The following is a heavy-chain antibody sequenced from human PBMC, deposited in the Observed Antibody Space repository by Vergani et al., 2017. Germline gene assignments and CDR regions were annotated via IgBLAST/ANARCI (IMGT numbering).Heavy chain of an antibody. V-gene: IGHV3-9*02. CDR2: FDRNYGVK. Sequence: VEAGGGLVQPGGSLRLSCTASGFTSQAFAFHWVRQVSGRGLECVSGFDRNYGVKNGNSFECRFSISRDNAKKAVFLQMNNLRHEDTALYFCVKDNDYDADGPFDLWGRGTLVTVSS. CDR1: GFTSQAFA. J-gene: IGHJ2*01. CDR3: VKDNDYDADGPFDL. D-gene: IGHD3-16*01.